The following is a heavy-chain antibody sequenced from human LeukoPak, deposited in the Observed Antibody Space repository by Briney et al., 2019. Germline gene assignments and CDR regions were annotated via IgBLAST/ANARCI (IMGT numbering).Heavy chain of an antibody. V-gene: IGHV4-59*08. Sequence: SETLSLTCTVSGGSISSYYWSWIRQPPGKGLEWXXYIYYSGSTNYNPSLKSRVTISLDTSKNQFSLRLTSVTAADTAVYYCARRAYGSGSYPFDPWGQGTLVTVSS. J-gene: IGHJ5*02. CDR1: GGSISSYY. CDR2: IYYSGST. CDR3: ARRAYGSGSYPFDP. D-gene: IGHD3-10*01.